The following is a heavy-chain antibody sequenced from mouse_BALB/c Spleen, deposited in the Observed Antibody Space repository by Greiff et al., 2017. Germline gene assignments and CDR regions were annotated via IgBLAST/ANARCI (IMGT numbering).Heavy chain of an antibody. CDR2: ISYSGST. V-gene: IGHV3-2*02. D-gene: IGHD2-4*01. CDR3: ATYDYDWFAY. J-gene: IGHJ3*01. CDR1: GYSITSDYA. Sequence: EVKLVESGPGLVKPSQSLSLTCTVTGYSITSDYAWNWIRQFPGNKLEWMGYISYSGSTSYNPSLKSRISITRDTSKNQFFLQLNSVTTEDTATYYCATYDYDWFAYWGQGTLVTVSA.